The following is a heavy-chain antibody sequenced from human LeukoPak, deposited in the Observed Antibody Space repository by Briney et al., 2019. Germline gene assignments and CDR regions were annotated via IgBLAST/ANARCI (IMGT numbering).Heavy chain of an antibody. CDR1: DDSISDYY. J-gene: IGHJ6*02. CDR3: VAGPHYYYHMDV. D-gene: IGHD6-19*01. Sequence: KTSETLSLTCTVSDDSISDYYWGWIRQPPGKGLEWIGRIYYSGTTYYNPSLKSRVTISVDTSKNQVSLKLSSVTAADTAVYYSVAGPHYYYHMDVWGQGTPVTVS. V-gene: IGHV4-39*07. CDR2: IYYSGTT.